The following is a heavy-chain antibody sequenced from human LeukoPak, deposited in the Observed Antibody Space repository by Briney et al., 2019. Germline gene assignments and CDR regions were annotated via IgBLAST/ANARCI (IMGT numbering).Heavy chain of an antibody. CDR1: GVTFNNYD. D-gene: IGHD3-10*01. Sequence: RTGGSLRLACTVYGVTFNNYDIHWVRQPPGKGLEWIGSIYYSGSTYYNPPLKSRVTISVDTSKNQFSLKLSSVTAADTAMYYCARELITMVRGVIISRSFDYWGQGTLVTVSS. CDR2: IYYSGST. J-gene: IGHJ4*02. V-gene: IGHV4-39*07. CDR3: ARELITMVRGVIISRSFDY.